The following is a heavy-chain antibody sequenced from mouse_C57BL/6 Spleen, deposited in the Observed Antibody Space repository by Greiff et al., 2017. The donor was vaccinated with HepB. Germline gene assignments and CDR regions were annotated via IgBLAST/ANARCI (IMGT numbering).Heavy chain of an antibody. D-gene: IGHD2-10*01. Sequence: VQLQQSGPGLVAPSQSLSITCTVSGFSLTSYGVHWVRQPPGKGLEWLVVIWSDGSTTYNSALKSRLSISKDNSKSQVFLKMNSLQTDDTAMYYCARGAYYGKGPAWFAYWGQGTLVTVSA. V-gene: IGHV2-6*03. CDR1: GFSLTSYG. J-gene: IGHJ3*01. CDR2: IWSDGST. CDR3: ARGAYYGKGPAWFAY.